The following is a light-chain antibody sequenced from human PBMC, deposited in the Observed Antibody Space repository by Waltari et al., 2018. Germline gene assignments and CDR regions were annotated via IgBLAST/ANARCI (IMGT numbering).Light chain of an antibody. J-gene: IGKJ2*01. Sequence: DIVLTKLQQSHLSPLGRRAPTPCRPSQSLVHSDGNTYLSWLQQRPGQPPRLLIYKISNRFSGVPDRFSGSGAGTDFTLKISRVEAEDVGVYYCMQAIRFPHTFGQGTKLEIK. CDR3: MQAIRFPHT. CDR1: QSLVHSDGNTY. V-gene: IGKV2-24*01. CDR2: KIS.